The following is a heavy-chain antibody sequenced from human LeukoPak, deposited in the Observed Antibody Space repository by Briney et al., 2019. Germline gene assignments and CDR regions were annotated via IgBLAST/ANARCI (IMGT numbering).Heavy chain of an antibody. CDR1: GYTFTGYY. CDR2: INPNSGGT. CDR3: ARVSSSGWYGIESLYYFDY. D-gene: IGHD6-19*01. V-gene: IGHV1-2*04. J-gene: IGHJ4*02. Sequence: ASVKVSCKASGYTFTGYYMHWVRQAPGQGLEWMGWINPNSGGTNYAQKFQGWVTMTRDTSISTAYMELSRLRSDDTAVYYCARVSSSGWYGIESLYYFDYWGQGTLVTVSS.